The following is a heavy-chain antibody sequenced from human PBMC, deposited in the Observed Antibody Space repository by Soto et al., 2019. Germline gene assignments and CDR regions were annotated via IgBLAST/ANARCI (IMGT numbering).Heavy chain of an antibody. D-gene: IGHD3-22*01. J-gene: IGHJ4*02. CDR2: INPYRGAT. CDR1: GYSFTGYY. Sequence: HEHLVQSGAEVNRPGASLKVSCKASGYSFTGYYIHWVRQAPGQGLEWMGWINPYRGATNYAPNFQGRVTLTSDTALRTAPIDLTSLTSDDTAVYYCAIGDYGTSSYPFPYFDYWGQGTLVIVSS. CDR3: AIGDYGTSSYPFPYFDY. V-gene: IGHV1-2*02.